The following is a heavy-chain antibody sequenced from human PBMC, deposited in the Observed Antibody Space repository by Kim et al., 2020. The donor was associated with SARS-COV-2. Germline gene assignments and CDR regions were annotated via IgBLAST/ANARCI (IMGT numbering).Heavy chain of an antibody. J-gene: IGHJ4*01. V-gene: IGHV7-4-1*02. Sequence: ASVKVSCKPSGYIFSTYAVNWVRQAPGQGLEWMGWINTNTGNPMYAQGFTGRFVFSLDTSASTAYLQISSLEAEDTAVYYCARVVVLPVRKVVGFYFDYW. D-gene: IGHD3-10*01. CDR1: GYIFSTYA. CDR3: ARVVVLPVRKVVGFYFDY. CDR2: INTNTGNP.